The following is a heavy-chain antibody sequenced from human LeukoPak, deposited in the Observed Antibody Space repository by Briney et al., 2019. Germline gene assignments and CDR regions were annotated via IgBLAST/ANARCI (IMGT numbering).Heavy chain of an antibody. CDR2: IYTSGST. D-gene: IGHD6-25*01. CDR3: ARDLQRPLFDP. J-gene: IGHJ5*02. Sequence: PSGTLSLTCTVSGGSISSYYWSWIRQPAGKGLEWIGRIYTSGSTNYNPSLKSRVTMSVVTSKNQFSLKLSSVTAADTAVYYCARDLQRPLFDPWGQGTLVTVSS. CDR1: GGSISSYY. V-gene: IGHV4-4*07.